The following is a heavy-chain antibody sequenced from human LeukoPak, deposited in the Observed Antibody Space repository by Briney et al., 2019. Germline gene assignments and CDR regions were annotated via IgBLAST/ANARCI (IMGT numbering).Heavy chain of an antibody. CDR1: GFTFSSYG. J-gene: IGHJ1*01. V-gene: IGHV3-30*03. D-gene: IGHD2-15*01. Sequence: GGSLRLSCAASGFTFSSYGMHWVRQAPGKGLEWVAVISYDGSNKYYADSVKGRFTISRDNSKNTLYLQMNSLRAEDTAVYYCARVGCSGGSCYPHFPSKYFQHWGQGTLVTVSS. CDR3: ARVGCSGGSCYPHFPSKYFQH. CDR2: ISYDGSNK.